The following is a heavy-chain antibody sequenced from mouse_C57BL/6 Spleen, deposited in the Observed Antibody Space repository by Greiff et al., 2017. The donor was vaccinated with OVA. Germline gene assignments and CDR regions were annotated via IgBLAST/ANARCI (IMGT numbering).Heavy chain of an antibody. V-gene: IGHV1-52*01. CDR1: GYTFTSYW. J-gene: IGHJ1*03. D-gene: IGHD2-1*01. CDR2: IAPSDSET. Sequence: QVQLQQPGAELVRPGSSVKLSCKASGYTFTSYWMHWVKQRPIQGLEWIGNIAPSDSETHYNQKFKDKATLTVDKSSSTAYMQLSSLTSEDSAVYYCARRSYGNYFDVWGTGTTVTVAS. CDR3: ARRSYGNYFDV.